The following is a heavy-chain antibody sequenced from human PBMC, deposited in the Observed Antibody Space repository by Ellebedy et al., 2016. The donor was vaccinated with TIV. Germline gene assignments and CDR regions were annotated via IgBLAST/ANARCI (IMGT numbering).Heavy chain of an antibody. V-gene: IGHV1-3*01. CDR1: GYTFTSYA. J-gene: IGHJ4*02. CDR2: INAGNGNT. Sequence: ASVKVSXXASGYTFTSYAMHWVRQAPGQRLEWMGWINAGNGNTKYSQKFQGRVTITRDTSASTAYMELSSLGSEDTAVYYCARFEYYDSSGYLDYWGQGTLVTVSS. D-gene: IGHD3-22*01. CDR3: ARFEYYDSSGYLDY.